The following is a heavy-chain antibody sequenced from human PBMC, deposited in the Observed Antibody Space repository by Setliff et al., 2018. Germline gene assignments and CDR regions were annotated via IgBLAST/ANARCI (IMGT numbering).Heavy chain of an antibody. CDR2: IYYSGST. Sequence: SETLSLTCSVYGESFSNNYWSWIRQPPGKGLEWIGSIYYSGSTYYNPSLKSRVTISVDTSKNQFSLKMTSLTAADTAVYFCARDNTILGATDHWGQGTLVTVSS. CDR1: GESFSNNY. J-gene: IGHJ5*02. CDR3: ARDNTILGATDH. D-gene: IGHD1-26*01. V-gene: IGHV4-39*07.